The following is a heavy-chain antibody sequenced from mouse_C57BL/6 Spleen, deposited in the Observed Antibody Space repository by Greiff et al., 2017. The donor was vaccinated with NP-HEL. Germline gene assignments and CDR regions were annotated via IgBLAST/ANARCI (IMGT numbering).Heavy chain of an antibody. Sequence: VKLMESGPGLVAPSQSLSITCTVSGFSLTSYGVDWVRQSPGKGLEWLGVIWGVGSTNYNSALKSRLSISKDNSKSQVFLKMNSLQTDDTAMYYCANYDYDGFAYWGQGTLVTVSA. CDR2: IWGVGST. CDR3: ANYDYDGFAY. J-gene: IGHJ3*01. D-gene: IGHD2-4*01. CDR1: GFSLTSYG. V-gene: IGHV2-6*01.